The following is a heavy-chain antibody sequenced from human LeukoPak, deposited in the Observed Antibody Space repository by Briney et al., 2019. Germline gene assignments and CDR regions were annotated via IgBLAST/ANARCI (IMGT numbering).Heavy chain of an antibody. Sequence: SVKVSCKASGGTFSSYAISWVRQAPGQGVEWMGRIIAILGIANYAQKFQGRVTITADKSTSTAYVELSSLRSEDTAVYYCARDPEPEELGTPVQFDYWGQGTLVTVSS. D-gene: IGHD1-14*01. CDR1: GGTFSSYA. J-gene: IGHJ4*02. CDR2: IIAILGIA. CDR3: ARDPEPEELGTPVQFDY. V-gene: IGHV1-69*04.